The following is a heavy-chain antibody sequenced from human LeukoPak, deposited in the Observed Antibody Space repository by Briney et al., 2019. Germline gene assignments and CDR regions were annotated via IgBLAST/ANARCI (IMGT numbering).Heavy chain of an antibody. V-gene: IGHV4-39*01. CDR3: ARHEERIAVAGFDY. CDR1: GDSISTSNSY. J-gene: IGHJ4*02. Sequence: SETLSLTCTVSGDSISTSNSYWGWIRQPPGKGLEWIGSIYYSGNTYYNASLKSRVTISVDTSKNQFSLKLSSVTAADTAVYYCARHEERIAVAGFDYWGQGTLVTVSS. D-gene: IGHD6-19*01. CDR2: IYYSGNT.